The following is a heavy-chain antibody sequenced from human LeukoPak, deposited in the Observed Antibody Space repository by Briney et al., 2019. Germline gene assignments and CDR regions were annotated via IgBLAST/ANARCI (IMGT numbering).Heavy chain of an antibody. Sequence: GGSLRLSCAASGFTFSSYEMNWVRQAPGKGLEWVSSISSSSSYIYYADSVKGRFTISRDNAKNSLYLQMNSLRAEDTAVYYCARDYIPTGDYYYYMDVWGKGTTVTVSS. V-gene: IGHV3-21*01. J-gene: IGHJ6*03. CDR3: ARDYIPTGDYYYYMDV. D-gene: IGHD4-17*01. CDR1: GFTFSSYE. CDR2: ISSSSSYI.